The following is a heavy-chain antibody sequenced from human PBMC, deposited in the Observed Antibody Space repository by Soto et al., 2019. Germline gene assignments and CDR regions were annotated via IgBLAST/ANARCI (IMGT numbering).Heavy chain of an antibody. V-gene: IGHV3-7*01. CDR3: ARAGYCGPGCYYYFDY. CDR1: GFTFGGYW. CDR2: IKPDGSAT. Sequence: LRLSCAVSGFTFGGYWMNWVRLIPGKGLEWVAYIKPDGSATYYVDSVKGRFTTSRDNAKNSLYLQMNSLRVEDTSVYYCARAGYCGPGCYYYFDYWGQGTLVTVSS. D-gene: IGHD2-21*02. J-gene: IGHJ4*02.